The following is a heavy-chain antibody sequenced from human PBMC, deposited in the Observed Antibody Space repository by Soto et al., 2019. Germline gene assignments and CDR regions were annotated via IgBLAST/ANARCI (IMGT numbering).Heavy chain of an antibody. CDR2: ISGSGGST. D-gene: IGHD6-13*01. CDR1: GFTFSSYA. V-gene: IGHV3-23*01. CDR3: AKVSWHNARGPDAFDI. Sequence: EVQLLESGGGLVQPGGSLRLSCAASGFTFSSYAMSWVRQAPGKGLEWVSAISGSGGSTYYADSVKGRFTISRDNSKNTLYLQMNSLRAEDTAVYYCAKVSWHNARGPDAFDIWGQGTMVTVSS. J-gene: IGHJ3*02.